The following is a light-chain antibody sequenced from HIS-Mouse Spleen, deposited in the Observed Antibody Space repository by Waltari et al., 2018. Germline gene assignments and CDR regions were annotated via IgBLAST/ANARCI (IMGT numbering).Light chain of an antibody. J-gene: IGLJ1*01. CDR1: SSNIGSNY. Sequence: QSVLTQPPSASGTPGQRVTISCSGSSSNIGSNYVYWYQQLPGTAPKLLIYKNNRRPSGVPDRFSGYKSGTSASLAISGLRSEDEADYYCAAWDDSLSGYVFGTGTKVTVL. V-gene: IGLV1-47*01. CDR2: KNN. CDR3: AAWDDSLSGYV.